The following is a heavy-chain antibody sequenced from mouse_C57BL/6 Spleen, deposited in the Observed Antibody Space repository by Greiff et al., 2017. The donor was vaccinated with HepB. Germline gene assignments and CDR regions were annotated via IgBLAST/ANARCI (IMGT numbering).Heavy chain of an antibody. CDR3: AGGRRGYFDY. V-gene: IGHV5-17*01. J-gene: IGHJ2*01. D-gene: IGHD1-1*01. CDR1: GFTFSDYG. CDR2: ISSGSSTI. Sequence: EVKLVESGGGLVKPGGSLKLSCAASGFTFSDYGMHWVRQAPEKGLEWVAYISSGSSTIYYADTVKGRFTISRDNAKNTLFLQMTSLRSEDTAMYYCAGGRRGYFDYWGQGTTLTVSS.